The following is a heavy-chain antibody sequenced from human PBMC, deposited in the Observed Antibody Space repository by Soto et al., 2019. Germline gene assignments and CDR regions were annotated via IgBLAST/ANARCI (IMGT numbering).Heavy chain of an antibody. J-gene: IGHJ4*02. CDR2: VSGYNRYT. CDR3: ARVEGSHGFDS. V-gene: IGHV1-18*04. Sequence: QVQLVQSGAEVKKPGASVRVSCKASGYTFTNYGISWVRQAPGQGLEWMGWVSGYNRYTNYAQKLRGRVTMTTATSTSTAYMELRTLRSDDTAVYYCARVEGSHGFDSWGQGTRVTVSS. D-gene: IGHD6-19*01. CDR1: GYTFTNYG.